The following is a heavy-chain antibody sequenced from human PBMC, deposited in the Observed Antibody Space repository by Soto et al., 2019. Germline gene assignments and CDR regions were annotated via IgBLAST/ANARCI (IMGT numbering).Heavy chain of an antibody. CDR1: GFTFSSYG. CDR2: IWYDGSNK. D-gene: IGHD1-26*01. CDR3: ARVGYSGSYYLRY. J-gene: IGHJ4*02. V-gene: IGHV3-33*01. Sequence: VQLVESGGGVVQPGRSLRLSCAASGFTFSSYGMHWVRQAPGKGLEWVAVIWYDGSNKYYADSVKGRFTISRDNSKNTLYLQMNSLRAEDTAVYYCARVGYSGSYYLRYWGQGTLVTVSS.